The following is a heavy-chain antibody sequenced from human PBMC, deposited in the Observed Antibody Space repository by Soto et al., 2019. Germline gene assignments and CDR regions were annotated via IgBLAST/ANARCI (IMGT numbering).Heavy chain of an antibody. CDR2: IVVGSGNT. CDR3: ASDTRSSSY. V-gene: IGHV1-58*01. J-gene: IGHJ4*02. D-gene: IGHD6-6*01. CDR1: GFTFTSSA. Sequence: QLQLVQSGPEVKKPGTSVKVSCKASGFTFTSSAVQWVRQARGQRLEWIGWIVVGSGNTNYAQKFQDRVTITRDMSTSTAYMELSRLSYEDTAVYYCASDTRSSSYWGQGTLVTVSS.